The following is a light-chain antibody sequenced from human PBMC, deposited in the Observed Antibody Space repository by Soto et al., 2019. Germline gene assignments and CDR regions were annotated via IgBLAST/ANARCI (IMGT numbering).Light chain of an antibody. Sequence: DIQMTQSPSSLSASVGDRLTITCRASQGIDTYLNWYQQKPGKAPKLLIFAASNLQSGVPSRFSGSGSGTDFTVTISSLQPDDFATYYCQQTYSVPGSFGGGTKVEIK. CDR2: AAS. J-gene: IGKJ4*01. CDR3: QQTYSVPGS. CDR1: QGIDTY. V-gene: IGKV1-39*01.